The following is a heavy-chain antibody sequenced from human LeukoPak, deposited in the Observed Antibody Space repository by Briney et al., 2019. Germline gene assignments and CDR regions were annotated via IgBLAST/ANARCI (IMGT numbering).Heavy chain of an antibody. D-gene: IGHD3-3*01. J-gene: IGHJ5*02. CDR1: GGSISSYY. Sequence: AETLSLTCTVSGGSISSYYWSWIRQPAGKGLEWIGRIYTSGSTNYNPSLKSRVTMSVDTSKNQLSLKLSSVTAADTAVYYCATDGMVAYYDFWSGYYQYNWFDPWGQGTLVTVSS. V-gene: IGHV4-4*07. CDR2: IYTSGST. CDR3: ATDGMVAYYDFWSGYYQYNWFDP.